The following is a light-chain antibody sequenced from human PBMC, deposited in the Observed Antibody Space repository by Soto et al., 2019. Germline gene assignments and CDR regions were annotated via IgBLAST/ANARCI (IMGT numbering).Light chain of an antibody. CDR3: QQYDNWPWT. CDR2: GAS. CDR1: QSISDT. V-gene: IGKV3-15*01. Sequence: EIAMTQSPATLSVSPGGRATLSCRASQSISDTLAWYQQKPGQAPRLLIRGASTRAPGFPARFSGSGSGTDFPLSMRSLQSEDFAVYYCQQYDNWPWTFGQGTKVEIK. J-gene: IGKJ1*01.